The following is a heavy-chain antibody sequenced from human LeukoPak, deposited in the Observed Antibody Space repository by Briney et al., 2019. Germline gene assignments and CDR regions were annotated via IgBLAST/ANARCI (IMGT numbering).Heavy chain of an antibody. J-gene: IGHJ5*02. CDR2: IIPIFGTA. Sequence: SVKVSCKASGGTFSSYAISWVRQAPGQGLEWMGRIIPIFGTANYAQKFQGRVTITTDESTSTAYMELSSLRSEDTAVYYCALTYYYGSVWFDPWGQGTLVTVSS. V-gene: IGHV1-69*05. D-gene: IGHD3-10*01. CDR1: GGTFSSYA. CDR3: ALTYYYGSVWFDP.